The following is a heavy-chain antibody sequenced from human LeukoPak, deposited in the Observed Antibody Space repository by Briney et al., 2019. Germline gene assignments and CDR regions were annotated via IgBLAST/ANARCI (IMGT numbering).Heavy chain of an antibody. CDR2: INEDGSTT. CDR3: VRDLGGRSGH. Sequence: GRSLRLSCAASGNYWMHWVRQAPGKGLVWVSRINEDGSTTNYADSVKGRSTIFRDNAKNTLYLQMNSLRAEDTAVYYCVRDLGGRSGHWGQGTLVTVSS. V-gene: IGHV3-74*01. J-gene: IGHJ4*02. D-gene: IGHD1-26*01. CDR1: GNYW.